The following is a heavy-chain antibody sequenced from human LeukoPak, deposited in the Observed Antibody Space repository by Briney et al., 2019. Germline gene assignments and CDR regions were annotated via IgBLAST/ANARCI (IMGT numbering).Heavy chain of an antibody. CDR3: ARGTIFGVVIIGAHFDY. D-gene: IGHD3-3*01. CDR2: ISYDGSNK. Sequence: GGSLRLSCAASGFTFSNYAINWVRQAPGKGLEWVAVISYDGSNKDYADSVKGRFTISRDNSKNTLYLQMNSLRAEDTAVYYCARGTIFGVVIIGAHFDYWGQGTLVTVSS. V-gene: IGHV3-30*04. CDR1: GFTFSNYA. J-gene: IGHJ4*02.